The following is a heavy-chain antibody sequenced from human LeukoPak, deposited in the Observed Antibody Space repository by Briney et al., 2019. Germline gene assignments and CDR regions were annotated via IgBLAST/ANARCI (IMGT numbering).Heavy chain of an antibody. CDR1: GGSFSGYY. J-gene: IGHJ4*02. Sequence: SETLSFTCAVYGGSFSGYYWSWIRQPPGKGLEWIGEINHSGSTNYNPSLKSRVTISVDTSKNQFSLKLSSVTAADTAVYYCARGVAPWMPYDYWGQGTLVTVSS. D-gene: IGHD1-1*01. V-gene: IGHV4-34*01. CDR2: INHSGST. CDR3: ARGVAPWMPYDY.